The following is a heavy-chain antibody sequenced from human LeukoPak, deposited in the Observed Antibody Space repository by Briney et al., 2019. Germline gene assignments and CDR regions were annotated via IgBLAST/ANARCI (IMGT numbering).Heavy chain of an antibody. Sequence: PGGSLRLSCAASGFTFSSYWMHWVRQAPGKGLVWVSRINSDGSSTSYADSVKGRFTISRDNAKNTLYLQMNSLRAEDTAVYYCARVFGDGYRPLDYWGQGTLVTVSS. CDR2: INSDGSST. V-gene: IGHV3-74*01. D-gene: IGHD5-24*01. CDR1: GFTFSSYW. J-gene: IGHJ4*02. CDR3: ARVFGDGYRPLDY.